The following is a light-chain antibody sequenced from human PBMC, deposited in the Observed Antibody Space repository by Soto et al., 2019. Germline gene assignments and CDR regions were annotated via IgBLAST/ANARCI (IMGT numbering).Light chain of an antibody. CDR2: AAS. V-gene: IGKV1-9*01. CDR1: RGISSF. Sequence: DIHFTQSPSVLSASVGDRVTITFRASRGISSFLAWYQQKPGNAPNLLMYAASTLQSGVPSRFSGGESGTEYTLTISSLQPEDSAPYYCQQLYIFPLTFAQGPRLEL. CDR3: QQLYIFPLT. J-gene: IGKJ5*01.